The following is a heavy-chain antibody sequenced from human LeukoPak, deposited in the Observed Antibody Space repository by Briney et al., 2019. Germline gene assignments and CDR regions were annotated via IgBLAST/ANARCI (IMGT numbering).Heavy chain of an antibody. CDR1: GFTFSSYA. V-gene: IGHV3-23*01. CDR2: ISGSGGST. J-gene: IGHJ4*02. D-gene: IGHD3-10*01. Sequence: GGSLRLSCAASGFTFSSYAMSWVRRPPGKGLEWVSAISGSGGSTYYADSVKGRFTISRDNSKNTLYLQMNSLKAEDTAVYYCAKLTSGSGSSALFDYWGQGTLVTVSS. CDR3: AKLTSGSGSSALFDY.